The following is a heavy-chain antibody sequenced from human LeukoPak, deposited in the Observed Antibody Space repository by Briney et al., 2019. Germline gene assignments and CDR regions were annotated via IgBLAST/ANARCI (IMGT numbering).Heavy chain of an antibody. CDR2: ISDNGGGT. CDR1: GFTFSDYA. V-gene: IGHV3-23*01. J-gene: IGHJ4*02. Sequence: GSLRLSCAASGFTFSDYAMSWVRQAPGKGLEWVSTISDNGGGTYYADSVKGRFTISRDNSKNTLFLQMNSLRAEDSAVYYCATDREGDPSAYYLVGGQGTLITVS. CDR3: ATDREGDPSAYYLV. D-gene: IGHD3-22*01.